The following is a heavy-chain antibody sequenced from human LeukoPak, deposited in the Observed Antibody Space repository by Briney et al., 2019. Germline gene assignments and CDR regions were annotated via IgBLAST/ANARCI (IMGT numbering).Heavy chain of an antibody. Sequence: EASVKVSCKASGFTFTSSAVQWVRQARGQRLERIGWIVVGSGNTNYAQKLQERVRITRDMATSKAYMDLTSLRSEDTAVYYCARESGRYSSSSPYGMHLCGKGTTVTVSS. CDR2: IVVGSGNT. CDR3: ARESGRYSSSSPYGMHL. D-gene: IGHD6-13*01. J-gene: IGHJ6*04. CDR1: GFTFTSSA. V-gene: IGHV1-58*01.